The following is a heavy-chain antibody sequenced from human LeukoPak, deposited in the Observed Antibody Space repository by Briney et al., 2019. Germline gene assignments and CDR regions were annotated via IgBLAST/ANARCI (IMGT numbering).Heavy chain of an antibody. D-gene: IGHD2-15*01. V-gene: IGHV1-18*01. CDR2: INPYNGHA. J-gene: IGHJ4*02. CDR3: ARDPGGGGSFDY. Sequence: ASVKVSCKASGGTFSSYAISWVRQAPGQGLEWMGWINPYNGHANYAQNLQGRVTMTTDTSTTTAYMELRSLRSGDTAMYYCARDPGGGGSFDYWGQGTLVTVSS. CDR1: GGTFSSYA.